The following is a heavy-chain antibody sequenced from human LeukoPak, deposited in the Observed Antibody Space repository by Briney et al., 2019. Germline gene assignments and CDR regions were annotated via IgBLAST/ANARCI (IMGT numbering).Heavy chain of an antibody. D-gene: IGHD2-15*01. V-gene: IGHV4-39*01. CDR1: GGSISSSSYY. CDR2: IYYSGST. Sequence: PSETLSLTCTVSGGSISSSSYYWGWIRQPPGKGLEWIGSIYYSGSTYYNPSLKSRLTISVDTSKNQFSLKLSSVTAADTAVYYCARIGAPTPRAFCGYWGQGNMVTVSS. CDR3: ARIGAPTPRAFCGY. J-gene: IGHJ4*02.